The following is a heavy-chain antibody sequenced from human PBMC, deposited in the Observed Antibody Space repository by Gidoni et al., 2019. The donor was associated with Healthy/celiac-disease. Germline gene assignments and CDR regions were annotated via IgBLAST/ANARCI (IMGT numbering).Heavy chain of an antibody. J-gene: IGHJ4*02. CDR3: AKDLKDDSSGYYYVCMGY. CDR2: ISGSGGST. D-gene: IGHD3-22*01. V-gene: IGHV3-23*01. Sequence: EVQLLESGGGLVQPGGSLRPSCAASGFTFSTYAMGWVRQAPGKGLEWVSAISGSGGSTYYADSVKGRFTISRDNSKNTLYLQMNSLRDEDTAVYYCAKDLKDDSSGYYYVCMGYWGQGTLVTVSS. CDR1: GFTFSTYA.